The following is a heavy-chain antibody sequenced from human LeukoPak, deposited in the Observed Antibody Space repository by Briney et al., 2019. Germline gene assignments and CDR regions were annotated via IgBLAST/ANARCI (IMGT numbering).Heavy chain of an antibody. CDR1: GYTFTGYY. V-gene: IGHV1-2*02. Sequence: ASVKVSCKASGYTFTGYYMHWVRQAPGQGLEWMGWINPNSGDTNYAQKFQGRVTMTRDTSISTAYMELSRLRSDDTALYYCAREGNYYYYMDVWGKGTTVTISS. D-gene: IGHD6-13*01. J-gene: IGHJ6*03. CDR3: AREGNYYYYMDV. CDR2: INPNSGDT.